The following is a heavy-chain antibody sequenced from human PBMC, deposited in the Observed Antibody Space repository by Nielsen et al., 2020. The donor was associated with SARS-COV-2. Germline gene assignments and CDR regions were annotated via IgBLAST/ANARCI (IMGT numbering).Heavy chain of an antibody. V-gene: IGHV3-74*01. CDR1: GFTFSDSY. CDR3: GVAGGY. CDR2: INSDGSST. J-gene: IGHJ4*02. Sequence: GESLKISCAASGFTFSDSYMSWIRQAPGKGLVWVSRINSDGSSTSYADSVKGRFTISRDNAKNTLYLQMNSLRAEDTAVYYCGVAGGYWGQGTLVTVSS. D-gene: IGHD6-19*01.